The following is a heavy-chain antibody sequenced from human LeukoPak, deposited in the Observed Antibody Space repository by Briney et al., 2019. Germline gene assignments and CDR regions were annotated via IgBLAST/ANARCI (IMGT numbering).Heavy chain of an antibody. CDR3: ARSTMVRGWYYFDH. V-gene: IGHV4-59*10. Sequence: SETLSLTCAVYGGSFSAYYWSWIRQPAGKGLEWIGRIYTSGSTNHNPSLKSRVTMSVDTSKNQFSLRLSSVAAADTAVYYCARSTMVRGWYYFDHWGQGTLVTVSS. D-gene: IGHD3-10*01. CDR2: IYTSGST. J-gene: IGHJ4*02. CDR1: GGSFSAYY.